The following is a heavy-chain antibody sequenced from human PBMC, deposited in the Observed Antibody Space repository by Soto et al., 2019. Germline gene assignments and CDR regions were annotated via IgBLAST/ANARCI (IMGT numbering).Heavy chain of an antibody. CDR3: ARLYGLDAFDI. V-gene: IGHV4-59*08. D-gene: IGHD3-16*02. CDR2: IYYSGST. Sequence: SETLSLTCTVSGGSISSYYWSWIRQPPGKGLEWIGYIYYSGSTNYNPSLKSRFTISVDTSKNQFSLKLSSFTAADTAVYYCARLYGLDAFDIWGQGTMVTVSS. CDR1: GGSISSYY. J-gene: IGHJ3*02.